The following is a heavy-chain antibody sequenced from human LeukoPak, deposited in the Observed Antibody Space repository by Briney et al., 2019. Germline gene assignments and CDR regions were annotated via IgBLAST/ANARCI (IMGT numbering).Heavy chain of an antibody. CDR1: GGSFSGYY. CDR2: INHSGST. J-gene: IGHJ4*02. V-gene: IGHV4-34*01. Sequence: SETLSLTCAVYGGSFSGYYWSWIRQPPGKGLEWIGEINHSGSTNYNPSLKSRVTISVDTSKNQFSLKLSSVTAADTAVYYCARSGDDSRGYCVRFWGQGTLVTVSS. D-gene: IGHD3-22*01. CDR3: ARSGDDSRGYCVRF.